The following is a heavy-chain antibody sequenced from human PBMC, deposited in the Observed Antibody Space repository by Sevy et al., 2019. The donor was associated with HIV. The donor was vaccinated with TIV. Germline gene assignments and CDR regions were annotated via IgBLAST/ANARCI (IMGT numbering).Heavy chain of an antibody. V-gene: IGHV3-30*02. Sequence: GGSLRLSCTASGFTFSNHAMHWVRQGPGKGPEWVAFIRNDGSHEYYADSVKGRFTISRDNSKNTLYLQMNSLIPEDTAVYYCARDRKVLLVVYAIPFDAFDIWGQGTMVTVSS. CDR3: ARDRKVLLVVYAIPFDAFDI. CDR1: GFTFSNHA. J-gene: IGHJ3*02. D-gene: IGHD2-8*02. CDR2: IRNDGSHE.